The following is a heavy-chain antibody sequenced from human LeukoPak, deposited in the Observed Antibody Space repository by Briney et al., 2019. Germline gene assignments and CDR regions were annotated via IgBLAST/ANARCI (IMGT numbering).Heavy chain of an antibody. V-gene: IGHV4-34*01. CDR3: ARAQGGYCSSTSCYVFDY. CDR1: GGSFSGYY. CDR2: INHSGST. J-gene: IGHJ4*02. D-gene: IGHD2-2*01. Sequence: TETLSLTCAVYGGSFSGYYWSWIRQPPGKGLEWIGEINHSGSTNYNPSLKSRVTISVDTSKNQFSLKLSSVTAADTAVYYCARAQGGYCSSTSCYVFDYWGQGTLVTVSS.